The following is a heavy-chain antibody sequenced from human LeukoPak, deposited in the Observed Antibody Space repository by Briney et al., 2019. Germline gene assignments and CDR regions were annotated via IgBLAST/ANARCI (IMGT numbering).Heavy chain of an antibody. D-gene: IGHD3-22*01. Sequence: ASVKVSCKASGYTFTSYGISWVRQAPGQGLEWMGWISAYNGNTNYAQKLQGRVTMTTDTSTSTAYMELRSPRSDDTAVYYCARYHYYGSSGHNCFDPWGQGTLVTVSS. V-gene: IGHV1-18*01. CDR1: GYTFTSYG. CDR3: ARYHYYGSSGHNCFDP. CDR2: ISAYNGNT. J-gene: IGHJ5*02.